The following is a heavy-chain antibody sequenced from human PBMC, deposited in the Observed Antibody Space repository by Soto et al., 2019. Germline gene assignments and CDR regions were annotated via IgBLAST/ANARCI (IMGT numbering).Heavy chain of an antibody. D-gene: IGHD3-10*01. V-gene: IGHV4-34*12. Sequence: SETLSLTCAVDGGSFSGYYWSCIRQLPGKGLGWIGDLIHSGSINYNPSLKSRVTIPVDTSKNQFSPKLSSGTAAHPPVYYLARAFPEGAGSYARYYGMGVWGQGTTVTVAS. CDR3: ARAFPEGAGSYARYYGMGV. CDR1: GGSFSGYY. CDR2: LIHSGSI. J-gene: IGHJ6*01.